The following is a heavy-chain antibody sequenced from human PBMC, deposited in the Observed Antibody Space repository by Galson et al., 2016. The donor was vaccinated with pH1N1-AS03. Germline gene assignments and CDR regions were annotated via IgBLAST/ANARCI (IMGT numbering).Heavy chain of an antibody. V-gene: IGHV3-53*01. Sequence: LRLSCAVSGLSVAKNYMSWVRQAPGKGLEWVSSIYTGGDTFYTDSVRGRFTISRDDSKNTLYLQINSLRAADTAMYYCARVDSSTYSDGWVPFDYWGQGTLVTVSS. D-gene: IGHD5-24*01. CDR2: IYTGGDT. J-gene: IGHJ4*02. CDR3: ARVDSSTYSDGWVPFDY. CDR1: GLSVAKNY.